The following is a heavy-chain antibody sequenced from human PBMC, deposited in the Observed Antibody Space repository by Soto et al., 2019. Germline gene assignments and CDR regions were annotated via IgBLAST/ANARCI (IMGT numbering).Heavy chain of an antibody. V-gene: IGHV1-8*01. J-gene: IGHJ4*02. CDR1: GYTFTSYD. D-gene: IGHD3-10*01. CDR2: MNPNSGNT. Sequence: ASVKVSCKASGYTFTSYDINWVRQATGQGLEWMGWMNPNSGNTGYAQKFQGRVTMTRNTSISTAYMELSSLRSEDTAVYYCARGSREGGSGSYYKDYWGQGTRGTVSP. CDR3: ARGSREGGSGSYYKDY.